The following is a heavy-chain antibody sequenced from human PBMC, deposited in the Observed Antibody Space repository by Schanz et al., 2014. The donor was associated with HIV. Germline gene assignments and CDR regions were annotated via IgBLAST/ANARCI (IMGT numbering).Heavy chain of an antibody. CDR3: TRSFNRGSRAFDAFDI. CDR2: IRGGAGGT. CDR1: GFTFNSYA. Sequence: EVQLLESGGGLLHPGGSLRLSCAASGFTFNSYAMNALSWVRQAPGRGLEWVSDIRGGAGGTYYADSVKGRFTISRDNAKNSLYLQMSSLRVEDTAVYYCTRSFNRGSRAFDAFDIWGQGTMVTVSS. J-gene: IGHJ3*02. D-gene: IGHD3-10*01. V-gene: IGHV3-23*01.